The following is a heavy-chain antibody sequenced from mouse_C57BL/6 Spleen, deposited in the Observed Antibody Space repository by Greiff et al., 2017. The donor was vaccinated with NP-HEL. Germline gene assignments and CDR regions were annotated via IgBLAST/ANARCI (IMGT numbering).Heavy chain of an antibody. CDR3: ARSNWDEEGCDY. CDR1: GYTFTDYY. J-gene: IGHJ2*01. Sequence: QVQLQQSGPELVKPGASVKISCKASGYTFTDYYINWVQQRPGQGLEWIGWIFPGSGSPYYNEKFKGQATLTVDKSSSTAYMLLSSLTSEDSAVYFCARSNWDEEGCDYWGQGTTLTVSS. CDR2: IFPGSGSP. V-gene: IGHV1-75*01. D-gene: IGHD4-1*01.